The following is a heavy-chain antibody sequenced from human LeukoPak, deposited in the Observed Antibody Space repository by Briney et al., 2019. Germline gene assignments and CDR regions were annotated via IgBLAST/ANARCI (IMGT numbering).Heavy chain of an antibody. CDR1: GFSFSSFA. J-gene: IGHJ4*02. D-gene: IGHD2-21*01. CDR3: ARELCGGDCYWRGFDY. V-gene: IGHV3-30-3*01. Sequence: PGGSLRLSCAASGFSFSSFAMHWVRQAPGKGLEWVAFILYDGSNKYYADSVKGRLTISRDNSKNTLYLQINSLRAEDTAVYYCARELCGGDCYWRGFDYWGQGTLVTVSS. CDR2: ILYDGSNK.